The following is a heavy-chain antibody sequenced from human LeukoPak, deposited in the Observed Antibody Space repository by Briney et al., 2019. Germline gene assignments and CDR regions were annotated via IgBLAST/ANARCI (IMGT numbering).Heavy chain of an antibody. CDR3: APEGVTSSGSKYFFDY. CDR1: GFTFSSYW. Sequence: GGSLRLSCAASGFTFSSYWMSWVRQAPGKGLEWVANIKQDGSEKYYVDSVKGRFTISRDNSKNTLYVQMKSLRAEDTAVYYCAPEGVTSSGSKYFFDYWGQGTLVTVSS. D-gene: IGHD6-6*01. V-gene: IGHV3-7*01. J-gene: IGHJ4*02. CDR2: IKQDGSEK.